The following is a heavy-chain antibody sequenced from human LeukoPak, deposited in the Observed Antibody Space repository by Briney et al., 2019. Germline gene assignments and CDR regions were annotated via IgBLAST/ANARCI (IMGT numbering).Heavy chain of an antibody. V-gene: IGHV1-69*05. CDR2: IIPIFGTA. CDR1: GATFSSYT. J-gene: IGHJ2*01. CDR3: ARDIHSRGWRDWYFDL. Sequence: ASVKVSCKASGATFSSYTISWVRQAPGQGLGWVGGIIPIFGTANYAHKFQGRVTLTTDESTSTAYMELSSLRSEVRAVYYGARDIHSRGWRDWYFDLWGRGTLVTVSS. D-gene: IGHD6-19*01.